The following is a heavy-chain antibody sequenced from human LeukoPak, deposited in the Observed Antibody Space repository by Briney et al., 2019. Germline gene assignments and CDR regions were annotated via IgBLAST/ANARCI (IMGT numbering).Heavy chain of an antibody. CDR3: ARSEVDLGYCSSTSCHRRAFDI. V-gene: IGHV1-69*13. CDR2: IIPIFGTA. Sequence: SVKVSCKASGGTFSSYAISWVRQAPGQGLEWMGGIIPIFGTANYAQKFQGRVTITADESTNTAYMELSSLRSEDTAVYYCARSEVDLGYCSSTSCHRRAFDIWGQGTMVTVSS. D-gene: IGHD2-2*01. CDR1: GGTFSSYA. J-gene: IGHJ3*02.